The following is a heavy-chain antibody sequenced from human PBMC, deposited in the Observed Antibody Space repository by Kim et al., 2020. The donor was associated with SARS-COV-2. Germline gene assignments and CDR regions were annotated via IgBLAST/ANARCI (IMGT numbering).Heavy chain of an antibody. CDR3: ARSATYYDFWSDYPKYYFDY. V-gene: IGHV4-39*01. CDR1: GGSISTSSYY. D-gene: IGHD3-3*01. CDR2: IFYSGST. J-gene: IGHJ4*02. Sequence: SETLSLTCTVSGGSISTSSYYWGWIRQPPGKGLEWIGTIFYSGSTYYNPSLKIRATISVDTSKNQFSLKVTSVTAADTAVYYCARSATYYDFWSDYPKYYFDYWGQGNLVIVSS.